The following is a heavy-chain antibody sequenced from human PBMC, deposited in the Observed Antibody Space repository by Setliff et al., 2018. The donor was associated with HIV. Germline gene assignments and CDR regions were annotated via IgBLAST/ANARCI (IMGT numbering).Heavy chain of an antibody. CDR2: IYASGST. J-gene: IGHJ4*02. Sequence: PSETLSLTCTVSGGSISSYYWSWIRQPAGKGLEWIGRIYASGSTNYNPSLKSRVTMSVDTSKNHFSLKLSSMTAADTAVFYCARGREWTHLDYWGQGTLVTVSS. CDR3: ARGREWTHLDY. V-gene: IGHV4-4*07. CDR1: GGSISSYY. D-gene: IGHD3-3*01.